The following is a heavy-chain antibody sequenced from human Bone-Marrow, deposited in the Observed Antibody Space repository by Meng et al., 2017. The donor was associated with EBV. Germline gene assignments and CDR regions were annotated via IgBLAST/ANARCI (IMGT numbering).Heavy chain of an antibody. J-gene: IGHJ4*02. V-gene: IGHV1-8*01. CDR1: GYPFNNYD. Sequence: QVQVVPSGAGGKKPGASVKVSCKASGYPFNNYDINWVRQATGQGREWMGWMNPDSGNSGHAQKFQGRVTMTRNTSIRTAYMELSSLRFEDPAVYYCARVRGGGDYWGQGTLVTVSS. CDR3: ARVRGGGDY. D-gene: IGHD1-26*01. CDR2: MNPDSGNS.